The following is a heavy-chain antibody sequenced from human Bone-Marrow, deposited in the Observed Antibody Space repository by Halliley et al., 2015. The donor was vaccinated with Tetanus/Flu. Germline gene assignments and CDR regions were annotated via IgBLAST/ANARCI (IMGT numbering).Heavy chain of an antibody. V-gene: IGHV3-33*01. CDR2: ICGDGGNT. CDR3: GLQLGGGGVLY. Sequence: SLRLSCAASGFTFSNYAMHWVRQAPGKGLEWVAIICGDGGNTHYADSVQGRFTISRDNSKNTVYLQMNSLRVEDTAVYYCGLQLGGGGVLYRGPGTLVSVSS. CDR1: GFTFSNYA. D-gene: IGHD1-1*01. J-gene: IGHJ4*02.